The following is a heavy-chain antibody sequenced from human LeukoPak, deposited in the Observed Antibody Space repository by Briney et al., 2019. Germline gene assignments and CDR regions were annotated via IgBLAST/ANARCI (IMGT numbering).Heavy chain of an antibody. Sequence: ASVTVSCTASGYTFTSYAMHWVRQAPGQRLEWMGWINAGNGNTKYSQKFQGRVTITRDTSASTAYMELSSLGSEDTAVYYCARVYPYSSGPYDYWGQGTLVTVSS. D-gene: IGHD6-19*01. CDR3: ARVYPYSSGPYDY. J-gene: IGHJ4*02. CDR2: INAGNGNT. V-gene: IGHV1-3*01. CDR1: GYTFTSYA.